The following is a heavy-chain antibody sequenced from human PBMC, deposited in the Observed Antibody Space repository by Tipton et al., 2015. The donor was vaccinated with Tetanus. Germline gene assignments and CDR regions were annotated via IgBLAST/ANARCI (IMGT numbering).Heavy chain of an antibody. CDR3: ARHTEYSSFPNWFDP. Sequence: QLVQSGAEVKKPGESLRISCKGSGYSFTSYWISWVRQMPGKGLEWMGRIDPSDSYTNYRPSFQGHVTISADKSISTAYLQRSSLKASDTAMYYCARHTEYSSFPNWFDPWGQETLVTVSS. V-gene: IGHV5-10-1*01. CDR2: IDPSDSYT. CDR1: GYSFTSYW. J-gene: IGHJ5*02. D-gene: IGHD6-6*01.